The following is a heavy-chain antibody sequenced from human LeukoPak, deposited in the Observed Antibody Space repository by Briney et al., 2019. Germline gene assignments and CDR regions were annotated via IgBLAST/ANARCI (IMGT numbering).Heavy chain of an antibody. D-gene: IGHD3-3*01. CDR1: GFTFSSYA. Sequence: GGSLRLSCAASGFTFSSYAMSWVRQAPGKGLEWVSAISGSGGSTYYADSVKGRFTISRDNSKNTLYLRMNSLRAEDTAVYYCAKGTTIFGVVIMYYFDYWGQGTLVTVSS. CDR3: AKGTTIFGVVIMYYFDY. V-gene: IGHV3-23*01. J-gene: IGHJ4*02. CDR2: ISGSGGST.